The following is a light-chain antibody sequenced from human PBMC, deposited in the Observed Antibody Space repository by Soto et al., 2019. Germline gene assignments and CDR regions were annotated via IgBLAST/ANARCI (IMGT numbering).Light chain of an antibody. V-gene: IGLV2-11*01. CDR1: SSDVGGYNY. CDR2: DVS. J-gene: IGLJ1*01. CDR3: CSYAGSYTWYV. Sequence: QSALTQPRSVSGSPGQSVTISCTGTSSDVGGYNYVSWYQQHPGKAPKLMIYDVSKRPSGVPDRFSGSKSGNTASLTISGLQAEDEADYYCCSYAGSYTWYVFGPGTKVTVL.